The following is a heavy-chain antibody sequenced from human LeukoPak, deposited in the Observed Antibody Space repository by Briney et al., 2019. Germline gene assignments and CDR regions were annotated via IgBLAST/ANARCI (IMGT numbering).Heavy chain of an antibody. Sequence: GGFLRLSCAASGFTFSDFAMLWVRQAPGRGLEWVCFMSGDGVVTHYADSVKGRFTISRDNSKNTLYLQMNSLRAEDTAVYYCANQEDYYDSSGYFYYFDYWGQGTLVTVSS. V-gene: IGHV3-23*01. CDR3: ANQEDYYDSSGYFYYFDY. CDR1: GFTFSDFA. CDR2: MSGDGVVT. D-gene: IGHD3-22*01. J-gene: IGHJ4*02.